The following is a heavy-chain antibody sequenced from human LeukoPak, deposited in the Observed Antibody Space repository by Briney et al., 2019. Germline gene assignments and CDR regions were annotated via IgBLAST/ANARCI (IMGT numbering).Heavy chain of an antibody. J-gene: IGHJ6*02. D-gene: IGHD3-9*01. CDR2: ITNGGSTI. CDR1: GFTFSEYN. V-gene: IGHV3-11*01. Sequence: GGSLRLSCAASGFTFSEYNMNWVRQAPGKGLEWVSYITNGGSTIHHADSVKGRFTISRDNAKKTLYLQMNSLRAEDTAVYYCARSIGLTGGGVDVWGQGTTVTVSS. CDR3: ARSIGLTGGGVDV.